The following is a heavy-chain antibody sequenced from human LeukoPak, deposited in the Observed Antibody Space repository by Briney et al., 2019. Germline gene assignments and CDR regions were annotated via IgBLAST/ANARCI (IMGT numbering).Heavy chain of an antibody. J-gene: IGHJ4*02. D-gene: IGHD6-13*01. CDR1: GFTFNNYA. Sequence: GSLRLSCAASGFTFNNYAMSWVRQPPGKGLEWIGSIYYSGSTNYNPSLKSRVTISVDKSKNQFSLKLSSVTAADTAVYYCARSPRQQLVPFDYWGQGTLVTVSS. CDR3: ARSPRQQLVPFDY. CDR2: IYYSGST. V-gene: IGHV4-4*02.